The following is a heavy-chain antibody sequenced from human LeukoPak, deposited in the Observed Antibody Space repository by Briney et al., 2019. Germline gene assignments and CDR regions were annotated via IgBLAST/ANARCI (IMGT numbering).Heavy chain of an antibody. CDR2: ISGSGGST. J-gene: IGHJ4*02. CDR3: AKDLALRKDIVVVPAAIGVRTDFDY. Sequence: PGGSLRLSCAASGFTFSSYAMSWVRQAPGKGLEWVSAISGSGGSTYYADSVKGRFTISRDNSKNTLYLQMNSLRAEDTAVYYCAKDLALRKDIVVVPAAIGVRTDFDYWGQGTLVTVSS. D-gene: IGHD2-2*01. V-gene: IGHV3-23*01. CDR1: GFTFSSYA.